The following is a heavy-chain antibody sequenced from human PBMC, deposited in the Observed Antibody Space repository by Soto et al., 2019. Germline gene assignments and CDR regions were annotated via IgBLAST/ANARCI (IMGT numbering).Heavy chain of an antibody. V-gene: IGHV3-23*01. D-gene: IGHD3-22*01. Sequence: PGGSLRLSCAASGFTFSSYAMSWVRQAPGKGLEWVSVISGSGGSTYYADSVKGRFTISRDNSKNTLYLQMNSLRAEDTAVYYCAKASKSTLNYYDSSGYYYRAFDIWGQGTTATVSS. J-gene: IGHJ3*02. CDR3: AKASKSTLNYYDSSGYYYRAFDI. CDR2: ISGSGGST. CDR1: GFTFSSYA.